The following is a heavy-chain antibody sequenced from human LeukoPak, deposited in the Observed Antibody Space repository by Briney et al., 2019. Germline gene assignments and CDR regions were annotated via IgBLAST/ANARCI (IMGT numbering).Heavy chain of an antibody. CDR1: GGSISSGGYY. J-gene: IGHJ4*02. Sequence: PSQTLSLTCTVSGGSISSGGYYWSWIRQPPGKGLEWIGYIYHSGSTYYNPSLKSRVTISVDRSKNQFSLKLSSVTAADTAVYYCARLGLLVRGFYNWFGELPAGYFDYWGQGTLVTVSS. D-gene: IGHD3-10*01. CDR3: ARLGLLVRGFYNWFGELPAGYFDY. CDR2: IYHSGST. V-gene: IGHV4-30-2*01.